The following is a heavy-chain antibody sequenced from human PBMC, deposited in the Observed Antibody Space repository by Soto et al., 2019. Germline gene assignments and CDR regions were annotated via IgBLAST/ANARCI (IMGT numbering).Heavy chain of an antibody. J-gene: IGHJ4*02. V-gene: IGHV3-13*01. Sequence: PGGSLRLSWAAAGFTFNRHDMHWVRQVKGKGLEWVSGIDSRGDAKYPASVKGRFTISRENAKNSLHLQMNSLTAGDTAVYYCARFDGDYLMDFDYWGQGTLVTVSS. CDR2: IDSRGDA. CDR1: GFTFNRHD. CDR3: ARFDGDYLMDFDY. D-gene: IGHD4-17*01.